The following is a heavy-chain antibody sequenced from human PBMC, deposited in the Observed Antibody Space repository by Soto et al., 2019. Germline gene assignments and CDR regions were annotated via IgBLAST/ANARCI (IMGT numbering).Heavy chain of an antibody. D-gene: IGHD6-19*01. J-gene: IGHJ4*02. CDR2: IHHSGST. Sequence: QMQLQESGPGLVKPSETLSLTCAVSSASIISEQRWSWVRQPPGKGLEWIGEIHHSGSTNNNPSLRSRVTMPVDKSTNQFSLNLNSVTAADTAVYYCARSFGWYAIDQWGQGTLVIVSS. V-gene: IGHV4-4*02. CDR3: ARSFGWYAIDQ. CDR1: SASIISEQR.